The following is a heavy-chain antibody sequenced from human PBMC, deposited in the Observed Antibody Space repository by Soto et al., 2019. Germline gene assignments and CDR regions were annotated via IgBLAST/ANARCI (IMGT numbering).Heavy chain of an antibody. D-gene: IGHD6-6*01. CDR3: ARDWASWGAARPPDY. J-gene: IGHJ4*02. CDR1: GFTFSSYA. CDR2: ISYDGSNQ. V-gene: IGHV3-30-3*01. Sequence: QVQLVESGGGVVQPGRSLRLSCAASGFTFSSYAMHWVRQAPGKGLEWVAVISYDGSNQYYADSVKGRFTISRDNSKNTRNRHMNSLRAEDTAVYYCARDWASWGAARPPDYWVQGTLVTVSS.